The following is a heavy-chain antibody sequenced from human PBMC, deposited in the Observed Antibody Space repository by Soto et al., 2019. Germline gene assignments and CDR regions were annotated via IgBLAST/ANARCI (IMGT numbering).Heavy chain of an antibody. Sequence: GGSLRLSCAASGFTFSSYGMHWVRQAPGKGLEWVAVISYDGSNKYYADSVKGRFTISRDNSKNTLYLQMNSLRAEDTAVYYCAKDLKVATIFGVVIDAFDIWGQGTMVTVSS. CDR1: GFTFSSYG. D-gene: IGHD3-3*01. CDR3: AKDLKVATIFGVVIDAFDI. V-gene: IGHV3-30*18. CDR2: ISYDGSNK. J-gene: IGHJ3*02.